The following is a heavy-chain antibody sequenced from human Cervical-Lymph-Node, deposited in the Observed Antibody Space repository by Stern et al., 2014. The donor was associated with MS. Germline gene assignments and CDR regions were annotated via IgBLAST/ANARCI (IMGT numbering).Heavy chain of an antibody. CDR2: IWHDGSKK. Sequence: VQLVGSGGGVVQPGRSLRLSCAASGFTFSSYGIHWVRQAPGKGLEWVAVIWHDGSKKYYVDSVKGRFTISRDNSMNTAYLQMNSLRGDDTAIYYCAREGVRLMGLFEYWGQGTLVTVSS. V-gene: IGHV3-33*01. CDR3: AREGVRLMGLFEY. D-gene: IGHD6-6*01. J-gene: IGHJ4*02. CDR1: GFTFSSYG.